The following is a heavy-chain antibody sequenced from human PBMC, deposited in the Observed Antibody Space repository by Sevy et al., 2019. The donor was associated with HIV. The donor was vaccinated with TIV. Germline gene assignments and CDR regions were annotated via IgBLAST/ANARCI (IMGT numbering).Heavy chain of an antibody. V-gene: IGHV3-30-3*01. Sequence: GGSLRLSCAASGFTFSSYAIHWVRQAPGKGLEWVAVISYDGSNKYYADSVKGRFTISRDNSKNTLYLQMNSLRAEDTALYYCAREKTMVWGVLHYWGQGTLVTVSS. CDR2: ISYDGSNK. J-gene: IGHJ4*02. D-gene: IGHD3-10*01. CDR1: GFTFSSYA. CDR3: AREKTMVWGVLHY.